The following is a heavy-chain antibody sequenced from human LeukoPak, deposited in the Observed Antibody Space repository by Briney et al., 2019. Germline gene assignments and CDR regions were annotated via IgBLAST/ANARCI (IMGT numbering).Heavy chain of an antibody. J-gene: IGHJ3*02. V-gene: IGHV3-21*01. CDR3: ASRLGSYDAFDI. CDR2: ISSSSSYI. Sequence: GGSLRLSCAASGFTFSSYSMNWVRQAPGKGLEWVSSISSSSSYIYYADSVKGRFTISRDNAKNSLYLQMNSLRAEDTAVYYCASRLGSYDAFDIWGQGTMVTVSS. CDR1: GFTFSSYS. D-gene: IGHD3-10*01.